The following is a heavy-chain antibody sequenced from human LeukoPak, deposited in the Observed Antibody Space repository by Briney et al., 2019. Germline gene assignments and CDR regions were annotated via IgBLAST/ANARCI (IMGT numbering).Heavy chain of an antibody. CDR3: AKDRVGTTMTFGY. CDR1: GFSLSSYG. V-gene: IGHV3-30*02. CDR2: IRYDGSNK. Sequence: GGSLRLSCAASGFSLSSYGMHWVRLPPGKGLEWVAFIRYDGSNKYYADSVKGRFTISRDNPKNTLYLQMNSLRAEDTAVYYCAKDRVGTTMTFGYWGQGTLVTVSS. J-gene: IGHJ4*02. D-gene: IGHD1-26*01.